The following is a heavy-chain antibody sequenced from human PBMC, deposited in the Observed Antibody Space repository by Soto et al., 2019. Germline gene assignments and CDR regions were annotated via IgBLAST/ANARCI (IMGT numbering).Heavy chain of an antibody. J-gene: IGHJ4*02. D-gene: IGHD3-3*01. CDR3: ARGTGDYDFWSGYHATDYFDY. Sequence: EVHLVESGGGLVKPGGSLRLSCAASGFTFSSYSMNWVRQAPGKGLEWVSSITSSSSYIYYADLLKGRFTISRDNAKKSLYLQMNSLRVEDTAVYFCARGTGDYDFWSGYHATDYFDYWGQGTLVTVSS. V-gene: IGHV3-21*01. CDR1: GFTFSSYS. CDR2: ITSSSSYI.